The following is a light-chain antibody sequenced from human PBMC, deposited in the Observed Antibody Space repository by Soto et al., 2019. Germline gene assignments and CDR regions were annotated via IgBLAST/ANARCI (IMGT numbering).Light chain of an antibody. V-gene: IGLV2-14*03. CDR3: SSYKSTSTPYV. J-gene: IGLJ1*01. CDR1: SSDIGSYNY. Sequence: QSALTQPASVSGSPGQSITIPCTGTSSDIGSYNYVSWYQQHPGKAPKLIIYDVTNRPAGISSRFSASKSGDTASLTISVLQADDEADYFCSSYKSTSTPYVFGTGTKVTVL. CDR2: DVT.